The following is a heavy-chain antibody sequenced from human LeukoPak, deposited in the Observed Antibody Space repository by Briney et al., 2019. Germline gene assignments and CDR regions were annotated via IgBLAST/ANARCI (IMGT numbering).Heavy chain of an antibody. Sequence: GGSLRPSCTASGFTFGDYAMSWVRQAPGKGLEWVGFIRSKTYGGTTEYAASVKGRFSISRDDSKSIAYLQLNSLKTEDTAVYYCTTYYDFWSGYFYYWGQGTLVTVSS. CDR2: IRSKTYGGTT. J-gene: IGHJ4*02. CDR1: GFTFGDYA. CDR3: TTYYDFWSGYFYY. D-gene: IGHD3-3*01. V-gene: IGHV3-49*04.